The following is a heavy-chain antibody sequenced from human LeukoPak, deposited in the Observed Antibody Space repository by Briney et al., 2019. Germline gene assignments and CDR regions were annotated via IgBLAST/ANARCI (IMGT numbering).Heavy chain of an antibody. CDR3: TTGESMVGSTIHIRWAD. D-gene: IGHD1-26*01. J-gene: IGHJ4*02. CDR1: GFTFSNAW. V-gene: IGHV3-15*01. CDR2: IKSRTAGGTI. Sequence: GGSLRLSCAASGFTFSNAWMTWVRQAPGKGLEWVGRIKSRTAGGTIDYAAPVKGRFTISRDDSKNTLYLQMNSLKTEDTAVYYCTTGESMVGSTIHIRWADWGQGTLVTVSS.